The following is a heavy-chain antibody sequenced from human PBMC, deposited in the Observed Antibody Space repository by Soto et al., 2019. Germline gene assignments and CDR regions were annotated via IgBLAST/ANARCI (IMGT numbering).Heavy chain of an antibody. CDR3: AARSVGYYYYGMDV. J-gene: IGHJ6*02. V-gene: IGHV3-48*02. Sequence: EVQLVESGGGLVQPGGSLRLSCAASGFTFSSYSMNWVRQAPGKGLEWVSYISSSSSTIYYADSVKGRFTISRDNXMNSLYLQMNSLRDEDTAVYYCAARSVGYYYYGMDVWGQGTTVTVSS. CDR1: GFTFSSYS. CDR2: ISSSSSTI. D-gene: IGHD6-6*01.